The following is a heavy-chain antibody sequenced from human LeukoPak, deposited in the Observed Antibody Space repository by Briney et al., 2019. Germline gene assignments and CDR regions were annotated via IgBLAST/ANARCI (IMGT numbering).Heavy chain of an antibody. J-gene: IGHJ4*02. V-gene: IGHV4-4*02. CDR2: IYHSGST. Sequence: SGTLTLTCAASGGSISSSNWWSWVRQPPRKVLPGFGEIYHSGSTNYNPSLKSRVTISVDKSKNQFSLKLSSVTAADTAVYYCARDYYGSGSYLDYWGQGTLVTVSS. D-gene: IGHD3-10*01. CDR1: GGSISSSNW. CDR3: ARDYYGSGSYLDY.